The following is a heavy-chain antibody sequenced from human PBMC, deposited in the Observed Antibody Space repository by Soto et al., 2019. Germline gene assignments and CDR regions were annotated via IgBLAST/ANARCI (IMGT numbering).Heavy chain of an antibody. CDR2: ISTSGSTI. Sequence: PGGSLRLSCAASGFTFSDYYMSWIRQAPGQGLEWVSYISTSGSTIYYADSVKGRFTISRDNAKNSLYLQMNSLRAEDTAVYYCARDPDLFLAGPPLDYWGQGTLVTVSS. V-gene: IGHV3-11*01. D-gene: IGHD3-3*01. CDR3: ARDPDLFLAGPPLDY. J-gene: IGHJ4*02. CDR1: GFTFSDYY.